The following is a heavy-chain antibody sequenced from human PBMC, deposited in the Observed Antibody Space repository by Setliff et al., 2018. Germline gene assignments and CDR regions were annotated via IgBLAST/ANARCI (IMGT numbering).Heavy chain of an antibody. CDR3: AAKWCEINDCQLAIFDF. D-gene: IGHD2-8*01. J-gene: IGHJ4*02. V-gene: IGHV1-2*02. Sequence: VASVKVSCKASGGTFRTDGFNWVRQTPGQGLEWMGWINPISGGANYAQKFQGRVTLTRDTSISTVYMELSRLTPDDTAIYFCAAKWCEINDCQLAIFDFWGQGTLVTVSS. CDR1: GGTFRTDG. CDR2: INPISGGA.